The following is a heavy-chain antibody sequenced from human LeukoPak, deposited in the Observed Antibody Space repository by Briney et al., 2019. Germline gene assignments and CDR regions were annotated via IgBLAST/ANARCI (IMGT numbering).Heavy chain of an antibody. Sequence: PGGSLRLSCAASGFTFSSYSMNWVRQAPGKGLEWVSSISSSSSYIYYADSVKGRFTISRDSAKNSLYLQMNSLRAEDTAVYYCARAKWDTAMVMFAWGQGTLVTVSS. D-gene: IGHD5-18*01. CDR3: ARAKWDTAMVMFA. CDR1: GFTFSSYS. J-gene: IGHJ5*02. V-gene: IGHV3-21*01. CDR2: ISSSSSYI.